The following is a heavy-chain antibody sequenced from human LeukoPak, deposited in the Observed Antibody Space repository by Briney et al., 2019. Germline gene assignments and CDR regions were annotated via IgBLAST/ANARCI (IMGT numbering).Heavy chain of an antibody. V-gene: IGHV1-69*13. J-gene: IGHJ4*02. Sequence: GASVKVSCKASGYTFTSYGISWVRQAPGQGLEWMGGIIPIFGTANYAQKFQGRVTITADESTSTAYMELSSLRSEDTAVYYCARDRYYYGSGSDYFDYWGQGTLVTVSS. CDR3: ARDRYYYGSGSDYFDY. CDR1: GYTFTSYG. D-gene: IGHD3-10*01. CDR2: IIPIFGTA.